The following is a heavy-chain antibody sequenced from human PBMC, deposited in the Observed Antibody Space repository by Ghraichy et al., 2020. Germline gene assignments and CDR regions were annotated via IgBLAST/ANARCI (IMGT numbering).Heavy chain of an antibody. Sequence: GESLNISCAASGFTFDDYAMHWVRQAPGKGLEWVSLISGDGGSTYYADSVKGRFTISRDNNKNSLYLQMNSLRTEDTALYYCAKLGGDTFTYSTSYDILTGYYHTPYYYGMDVWGQGTTVTVSS. CDR2: ISGDGGST. V-gene: IGHV3-43*02. CDR3: AKLGGDTFTYSTSYDILTGYYHTPYYYGMDV. CDR1: GFTFDDYA. D-gene: IGHD3-9*01. J-gene: IGHJ6*02.